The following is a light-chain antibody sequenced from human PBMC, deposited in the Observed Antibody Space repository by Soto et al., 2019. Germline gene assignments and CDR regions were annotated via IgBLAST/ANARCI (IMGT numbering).Light chain of an antibody. V-gene: IGLV2-14*01. J-gene: IGLJ1*01. Sequence: SVLTQPASVSGSPGQTITIPCTGTIRDVGAYNYVSGYQQHPGKAPKLIIYEVSNRPSGVSDRFSGSKSGNTASLTISGLQAADEADYYCSSKRTTASLVFGTGTKVTVL. CDR3: SSKRTTASLV. CDR2: EVS. CDR1: IRDVGAYNY.